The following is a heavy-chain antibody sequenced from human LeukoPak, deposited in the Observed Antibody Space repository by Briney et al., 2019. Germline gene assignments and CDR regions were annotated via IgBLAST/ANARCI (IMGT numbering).Heavy chain of an antibody. Sequence: SETLSLTCTVSGGSISDFYWSWIRQPAGKGLEWIGRIYSGGSTNYNPSLKSRVTMSVDTSKKQFSLNLGSVTAADTAVYYCARDFDFWGQEPWSPSPQ. CDR2: IYSGGST. J-gene: IGHJ4*01. CDR3: ARDFDF. V-gene: IGHV4-4*07. CDR1: GGSISDFY.